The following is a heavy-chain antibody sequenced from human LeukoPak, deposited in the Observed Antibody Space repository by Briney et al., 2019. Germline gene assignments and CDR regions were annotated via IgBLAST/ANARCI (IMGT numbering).Heavy chain of an antibody. J-gene: IGHJ6*03. Sequence: SETLSLTCTVSGGSISSSSYYWGWLRQPPGKGLAWIGSIYYSGSTYYNPSLKSRVTISVDTSKNQFSLKLSSVTAADTAVYYCARVARGGSYSYGYIDYYYYYYMDVWGKGTTVTVSS. CDR3: ARVARGGSYSYGYIDYYYYYYMDV. D-gene: IGHD5-18*01. CDR2: IYYSGST. CDR1: GGSISSSSYY. V-gene: IGHV4-39*01.